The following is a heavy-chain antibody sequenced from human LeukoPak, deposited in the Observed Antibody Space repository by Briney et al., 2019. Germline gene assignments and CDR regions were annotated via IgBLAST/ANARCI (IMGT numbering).Heavy chain of an antibody. Sequence: GGSLRLSCAASGFTFSSYWMSWVRQAPGKGLEWVANIKQDGSEKYYVDSVKGRFTISRDNAKNSLYLQMNSLRAEDMAVYYCARDRRSYYDSSGYYPWGQGTLVTVSS. D-gene: IGHD3-22*01. J-gene: IGHJ5*02. CDR3: ARDRRSYYDSSGYYP. CDR2: IKQDGSEK. CDR1: GFTFSSYW. V-gene: IGHV3-7*01.